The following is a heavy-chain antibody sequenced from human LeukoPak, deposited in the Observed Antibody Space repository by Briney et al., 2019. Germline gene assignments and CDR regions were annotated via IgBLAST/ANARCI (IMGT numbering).Heavy chain of an antibody. Sequence: GGSLRLSCAASGFTVSSYYMSWVRQAPGKGLEWVSSISTSSIYIYYADSVKGRFTISRDNAKNSLFLQMNSLRAEHTAVYYCARDIATAGYLAFDYWGQGTLVTVSS. D-gene: IGHD6-13*01. CDR3: ARDIATAGYLAFDY. CDR2: ISTSSIYI. J-gene: IGHJ4*02. V-gene: IGHV3-21*01. CDR1: GFTVSSYY.